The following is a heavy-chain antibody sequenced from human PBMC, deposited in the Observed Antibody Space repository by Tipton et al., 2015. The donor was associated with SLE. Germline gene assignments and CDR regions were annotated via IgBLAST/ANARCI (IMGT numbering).Heavy chain of an antibody. J-gene: IGHJ6*02. V-gene: IGHV3-23*03. CDR3: AKRSSSDYYYYGMDV. CDR1: GFTFSSYD. Sequence: GSLRLSCAASGFTFSSYDMHWVRQATGKGLEWVSVIYSGGSTYYADSVKGRFTISRDNSKNTLYLQMNSLRAEDTAVYYCAKRSSSDYYYYGMDVWGQGPRSPSP. CDR2: IYSGGST. D-gene: IGHD6-6*01.